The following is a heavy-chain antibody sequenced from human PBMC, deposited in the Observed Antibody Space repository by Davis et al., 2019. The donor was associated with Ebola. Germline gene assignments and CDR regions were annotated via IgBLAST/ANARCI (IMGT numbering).Heavy chain of an antibody. V-gene: IGHV4-59*01. CDR1: GGSISSYY. CDR2: IYYSGST. Sequence: PSETLSLTCTVSGGSISSYYWSWIRQPPGKGLEWIGYIYYSGSTNYNPSLKSLVTISVDTSKNQFSLKLSSVTAADKAVYYCARAPHQQLVPYYYGMDVWGQGTTVTVSS. J-gene: IGHJ6*02. D-gene: IGHD6-13*01. CDR3: ARAPHQQLVPYYYGMDV.